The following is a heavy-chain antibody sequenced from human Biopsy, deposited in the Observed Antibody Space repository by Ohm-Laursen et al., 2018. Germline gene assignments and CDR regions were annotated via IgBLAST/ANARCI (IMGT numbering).Heavy chain of an antibody. CDR3: ARWYGDLFYYYNGMDV. CDR1: GFKFDNYG. V-gene: IGHV3-21*01. CDR2: ISSRTTSE. D-gene: IGHD3-10*01. J-gene: IGHJ6*02. Sequence: SLRLSCSASGFKFDNYGINWVRQTPGKGLEWVSAISSRTTSEYYADSVKGRVTISRDNADNSVSLQMSNLRLDDTAVYYCARWYGDLFYYYNGMDVWGQGTTVTVSS.